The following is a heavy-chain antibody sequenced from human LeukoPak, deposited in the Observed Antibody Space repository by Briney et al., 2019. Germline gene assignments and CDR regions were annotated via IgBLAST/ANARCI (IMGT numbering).Heavy chain of an antibody. J-gene: IGHJ3*02. CDR2: ISSSSSTI. CDR1: GFTFSTYT. V-gene: IGHV3-48*04. Sequence: HSGGSLRLSCAASGFTFSTYTMNWVRQAPGKGLEWLSYISSSSSTIYYADSVKGRFTISRDNAKNTLYLQMNSLRAEDTAVYYCARDPALEYYDSSGYPVSDAFDIWGQGTMVTVSS. CDR3: ARDPALEYYDSSGYPVSDAFDI. D-gene: IGHD3-22*01.